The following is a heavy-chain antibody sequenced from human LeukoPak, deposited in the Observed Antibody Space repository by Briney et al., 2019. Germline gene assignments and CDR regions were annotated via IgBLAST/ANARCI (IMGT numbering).Heavy chain of an antibody. J-gene: IGHJ5*02. CDR3: ARFSYYYDSSGYPNWFDP. D-gene: IGHD3-22*01. CDR1: GFTFSSYG. V-gene: IGHV3-48*04. CDR2: ISSSGSTI. Sequence: GGSLRLSCAASGFTFSSYGMHWVRQAPGKGLEWVSYISSSGSTIYYADSVKGRFTISRDNAKNSLYLQMNSLRAEDTAVYYCARFSYYYDSSGYPNWFDPWGQGTLVTVSS.